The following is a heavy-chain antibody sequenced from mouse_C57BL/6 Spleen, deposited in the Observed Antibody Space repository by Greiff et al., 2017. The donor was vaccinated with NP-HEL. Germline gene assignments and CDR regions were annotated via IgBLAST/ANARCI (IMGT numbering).Heavy chain of an antibody. CDR1: GFNIKDYY. J-gene: IGHJ1*03. CDR2: IDPEDGET. Sequence: VQLQQSGAELVKPGASVTLSCTASGFNIKDYYMHWVKQRPEQGLEWIGRIDPEDGETKYAPKFQGKATITADTSSNTAYLQLSSLTSEDTAVYYCARWAVTTVVDWYFDVWGTGTTVTVSS. CDR3: ARWAVTTVVDWYFDV. V-gene: IGHV14-2*01. D-gene: IGHD1-1*01.